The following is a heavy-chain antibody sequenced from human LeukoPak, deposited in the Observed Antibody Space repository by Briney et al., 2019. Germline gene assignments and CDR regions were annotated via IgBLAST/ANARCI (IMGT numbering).Heavy chain of an antibody. CDR1: GFTFTDYS. V-gene: IGHV3-21*05. D-gene: IGHD1-20*01. CDR3: ARDYKWAFDY. Sequence: PGGSLRLSCATSGFTFTDYSMNWVRQAPGRGPEWISYIGLGSGFVSYSDSVKGRFIISRDTARNSVDLHMSSLRAEDTAVYFCARDYKWAFDYWGQGALVTVSS. J-gene: IGHJ4*02. CDR2: IGLGSGFV.